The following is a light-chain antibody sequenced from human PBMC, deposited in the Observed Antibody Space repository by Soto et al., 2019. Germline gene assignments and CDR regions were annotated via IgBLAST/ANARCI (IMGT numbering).Light chain of an antibody. J-gene: IGLJ1*01. CDR1: YSDIGTYDS. V-gene: IGLV2-14*01. Sequence: QSVLTQPASVSGSPGQSITVSCTGTYSDIGTYDSVSWYQHHPGRAPKLLIFGVNRRPSGISDRFSASKSVYTASLTISGLIAEDDVVFYCTSYLRDNPYGFGTETKV. CDR3: TSYLRDNPYG. CDR2: GVN.